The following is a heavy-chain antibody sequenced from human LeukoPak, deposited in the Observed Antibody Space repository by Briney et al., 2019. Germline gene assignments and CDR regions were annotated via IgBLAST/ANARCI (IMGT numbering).Heavy chain of an antibody. V-gene: IGHV3-7*01. CDR2: INQGGSVR. D-gene: IGHD4-17*01. CDR3: AKLLGDVTTFDY. Sequence: GRSLRLSCAASGFTFSSYAMHWVRQPPGKGLEWVASINQGGSVRHYVDSVKGRFTISRDNSKNSLSLQMSSLRAEDTAVYYCAKLLGDVTTFDYWGQGALVTVSS. J-gene: IGHJ4*02. CDR1: GFTFSSYA.